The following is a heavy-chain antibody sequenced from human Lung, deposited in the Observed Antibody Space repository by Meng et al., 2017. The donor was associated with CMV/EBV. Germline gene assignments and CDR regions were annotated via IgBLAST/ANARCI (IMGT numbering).Heavy chain of an antibody. CDR3: AKAYSSSSVGTNRGFDY. CDR1: GFTFSSYA. J-gene: IGHJ4*02. D-gene: IGHD6-6*01. CDR2: ISGSGGST. V-gene: IGHV3-23*01. Sequence: GGSLRLXCAASGFTFSSYAMSWVRQAAGKGLGWVSAISGSGGSTYYADSVEGRFTISRDNSKNTLYLQMNSPRAEDTAVYYCAKAYSSSSVGTNRGFDYWGQGXLVTVSS.